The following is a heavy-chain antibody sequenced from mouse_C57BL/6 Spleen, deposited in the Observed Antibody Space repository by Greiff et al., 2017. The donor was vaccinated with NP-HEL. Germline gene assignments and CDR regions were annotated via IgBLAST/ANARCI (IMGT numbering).Heavy chain of an antibody. CDR3: TRLTGTLGDY. CDR2: IYPGNSDT. J-gene: IGHJ4*01. CDR1: GYTFTSYW. Sequence: DVQLQESGTVLARPGASVKMSCKTSGYTFTSYWMHWVKQRPGQGLEWIGAIYPGNSDTSYNQKFKGKAKLTAVTSASTAYMELSSLTNEDSAVYKCTRLTGTLGDYWGQGTSVTVAS. V-gene: IGHV1-5*01. D-gene: IGHD4-1*01.